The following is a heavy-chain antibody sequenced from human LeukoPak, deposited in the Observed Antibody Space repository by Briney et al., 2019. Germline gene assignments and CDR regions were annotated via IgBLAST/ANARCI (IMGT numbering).Heavy chain of an antibody. J-gene: IGHJ4*02. CDR3: ARDMVRGVISSHGV. V-gene: IGHV1-18*01. Sequence: ASVKVSCKASGYTFTSYGISWVRQAPGQELEWMGWISAYNGNTNYAQKLQGRVTMTTDTSTSTAYMELRSLRSDDTAVYYCARDMVRGVISSHGVWGQGTLVTVSS. D-gene: IGHD3-10*01. CDR1: GYTFTSYG. CDR2: ISAYNGNT.